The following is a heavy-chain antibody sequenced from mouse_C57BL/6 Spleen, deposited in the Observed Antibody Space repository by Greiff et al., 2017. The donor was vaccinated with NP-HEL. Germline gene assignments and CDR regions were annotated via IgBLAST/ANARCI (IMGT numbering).Heavy chain of an antibody. Sequence: LQQSGAELVRPGSSVKLSCKASYFAFMASAMHWVKQSPGHGLEWIGSFTMYSDATEYSQNFKGKATLTANTSSSTAYMQLSSLTSEDSAGYFCARSELVEEFAYWGQGTLVTVSA. D-gene: IGHD1-1*02. V-gene: IGHV1-49*01. CDR1: YFAFMASA. J-gene: IGHJ3*01. CDR3: ARSELVEEFAY. CDR2: FTMYSDAT.